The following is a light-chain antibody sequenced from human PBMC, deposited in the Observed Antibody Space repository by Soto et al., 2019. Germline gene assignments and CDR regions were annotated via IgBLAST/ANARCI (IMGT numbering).Light chain of an antibody. CDR1: SSDVGGSNY. J-gene: IGLJ1*01. CDR3: GSYSSSSTLYV. Sequence: QSALTQPASVSGSPGQSITISCTGTSSDVGGSNYVSWYQQHPGKAPKLMIYDVSNRPSWVSNRFSGSKSVNTASLTISGPQAEDEADYYCGSYSSSSTLYVFGTGTKLTVL. V-gene: IGLV2-14*03. CDR2: DVS.